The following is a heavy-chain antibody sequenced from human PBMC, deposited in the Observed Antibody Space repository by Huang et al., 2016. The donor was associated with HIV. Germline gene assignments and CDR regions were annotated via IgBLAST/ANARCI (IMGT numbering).Heavy chain of an antibody. Sequence: EVRLVESGGGLVRTGGSLRLSCGTYGFTFSRYWMTWVRQAPGNGLEGVANIKQDGSEKYYLDSVKGRFTISRDNVENTVDLQMNGLRVEDTAVYYCARDGGEHWGQGSLVIVSS. D-gene: IGHD2-15*01. V-gene: IGHV3-7*01. CDR2: IKQDGSEK. J-gene: IGHJ4*02. CDR1: GFTFSRYW. CDR3: ARDGGEH.